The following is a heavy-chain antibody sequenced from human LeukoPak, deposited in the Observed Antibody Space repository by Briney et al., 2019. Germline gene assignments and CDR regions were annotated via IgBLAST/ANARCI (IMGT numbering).Heavy chain of an antibody. V-gene: IGHV4-39*07. CDR1: GGSISSSSYY. D-gene: IGHD1-1*01. J-gene: IGHJ4*02. CDR2: INHSGST. CDR3: ARGGETGASYYFDY. Sequence: SETLSLTCTVSGGSISSSSYYWGWIRQPPGKGLEWIGEINHSGSTNYNPSLKSRVTISVDTSKNQFSLKLSSVTAADTAVYYCARGGETGASYYFDYWGQGTLVTVSS.